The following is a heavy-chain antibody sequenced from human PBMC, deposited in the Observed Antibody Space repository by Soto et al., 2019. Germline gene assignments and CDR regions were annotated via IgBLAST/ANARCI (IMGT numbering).Heavy chain of an antibody. J-gene: IGHJ6*03. CDR2: IHYSGST. CDR1: GGSINSYY. CDR3: ARSDRRNYYYYMDV. Sequence: SETLSLTCTVSGGSINSYYWSWIRQPPGKGLEWIGYIHYSGSTNYNPSLKSRVTMSLDTSNNQVSLRVSSMTAADTAIYSCARSDRRNYYYYMDVWGKGTTVTVSS. V-gene: IGHV4-59*08.